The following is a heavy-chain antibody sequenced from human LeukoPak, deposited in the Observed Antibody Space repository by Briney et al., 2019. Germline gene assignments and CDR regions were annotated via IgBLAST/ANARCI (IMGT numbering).Heavy chain of an antibody. V-gene: IGHV1-69*06. J-gene: IGHJ4*02. D-gene: IGHD5-24*01. CDR2: IIPIFGTA. Sequence: GASVKVSCKASGGTFSSYAISWVRQAPGQGLEWMGGIIPIFGTANYAQKFQGRVTITADKSTSTAYMELSILRSEDTAVYYCARERDGYNYYFDYWGQGTLVNVSS. CDR1: GGTFSSYA. CDR3: ARERDGYNYYFDY.